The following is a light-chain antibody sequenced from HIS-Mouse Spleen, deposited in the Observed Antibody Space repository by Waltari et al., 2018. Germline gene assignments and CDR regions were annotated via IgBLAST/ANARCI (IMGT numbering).Light chain of an antibody. Sequence: QSALTQPASVSGSPGQSITISCTGTSSAVGSHNLVSWYQQHPGKAPKLMIYEGSKRPSGVSNRFSGSKSGNTASLKISGLQAEDEADYYCCSYAGSSTLVFGGGTKLTVL. CDR2: EGS. CDR3: CSYAGSSTLV. V-gene: IGLV2-23*01. CDR1: SSAVGSHNL. J-gene: IGLJ2*01.